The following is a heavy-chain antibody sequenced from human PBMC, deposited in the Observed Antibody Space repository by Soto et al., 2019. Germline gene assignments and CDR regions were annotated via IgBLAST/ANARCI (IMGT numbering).Heavy chain of an antibody. Sequence: EVQLLESGGGLVQPGGSLRLSCEASGFTFSSYAMSWVRQAPGKGLEWVSAISGSGGSTYYADSVKGRFTISRDNSKNTLYLQMNSLRAEDTAVYYFAKSLTVTILYFQHWGQGTLVTVSS. CDR2: ISGSGGST. V-gene: IGHV3-23*01. J-gene: IGHJ1*01. CDR1: GFTFSSYA. CDR3: AKSLTVTILYFQH. D-gene: IGHD4-17*01.